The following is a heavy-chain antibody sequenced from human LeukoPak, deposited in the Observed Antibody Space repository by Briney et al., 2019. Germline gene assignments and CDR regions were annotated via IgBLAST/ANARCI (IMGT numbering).Heavy chain of an antibody. J-gene: IGHJ3*02. Sequence: GASVKVSCKASGYTFTGYYMHWVRQAPGQGLEWMGIINPSGGSTSYAQKFQGRVTMTRDTSTSTVYMELSSLRSEDTAVYYCASPIGEDAFDIWGQGTMVTVSS. CDR2: INPSGGST. D-gene: IGHD1-26*01. CDR1: GYTFTGYY. V-gene: IGHV1-46*01. CDR3: ASPIGEDAFDI.